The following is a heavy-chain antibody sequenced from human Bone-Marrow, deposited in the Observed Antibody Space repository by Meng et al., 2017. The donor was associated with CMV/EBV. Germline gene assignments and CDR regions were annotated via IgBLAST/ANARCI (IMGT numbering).Heavy chain of an antibody. CDR2: ISHNSGDT. Sequence: ASLKVSCKTSGYTFIGYYIHWVRQAPGQGLEWMGWISHNSGDTNYARNFQGRVTLTRDTSISTIYMELTRLRSDDTAVYYCATVTAAGTWWFDPWGQGTLVTVSS. V-gene: IGHV1-2*02. CDR1: GYTFIGYY. CDR3: ATVTAAGTWWFDP. J-gene: IGHJ5*02. D-gene: IGHD6-13*01.